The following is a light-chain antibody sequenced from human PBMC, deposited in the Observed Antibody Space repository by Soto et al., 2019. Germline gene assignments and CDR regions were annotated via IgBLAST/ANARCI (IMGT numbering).Light chain of an antibody. CDR3: QHYNSFPYT. V-gene: IGKV1-5*03. CDR2: KAS. Sequence: DIQMTQSPSTLSASVGDRVTITCRASESISLWLAWFQQKPGKAPKLLIYKASTLASGVPSRFSGSASGTEFTLTIRILQPEDISIYYFQHYNSFPYTFGQGTKVDI. J-gene: IGKJ2*01. CDR1: ESISLW.